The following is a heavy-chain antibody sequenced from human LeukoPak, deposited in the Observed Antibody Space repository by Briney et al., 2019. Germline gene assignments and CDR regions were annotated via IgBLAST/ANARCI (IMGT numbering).Heavy chain of an antibody. CDR1: GFTVSSNF. J-gene: IGHJ4*02. D-gene: IGHD4-23*01. CDR3: ARGADRWNYFDY. CDR2: IYSGGKT. Sequence: GGSLRLSCAASGFTVSSNFLSWVRQAPGKGLEWVSAIYSGGKTYYADSVKGRFTISRDNSKNTLYLQMNSLRAEDTAVYYCARGADRWNYFDYWGQGTLVTVSS. V-gene: IGHV3-53*01.